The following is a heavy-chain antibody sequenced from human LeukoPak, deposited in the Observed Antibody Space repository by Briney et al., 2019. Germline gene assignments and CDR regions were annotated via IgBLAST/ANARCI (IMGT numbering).Heavy chain of an antibody. CDR2: INHSGST. CDR3: PVGDCRSTSCYDEVVDIDV. CDR1: GGSFSGYY. V-gene: IGHV4-34*01. D-gene: IGHD2-2*01. Sequence: PSETLSLTCAVYGGSFSGYYWSWIRQPPGKGLEWIGEINHSGSTNYNPSLKSRVTISVDTSKNQFSLKLSSVTAADTAVYYCPVGDCRSTSCYDEVVDIDVWGKGTTVTVSS. J-gene: IGHJ6*03.